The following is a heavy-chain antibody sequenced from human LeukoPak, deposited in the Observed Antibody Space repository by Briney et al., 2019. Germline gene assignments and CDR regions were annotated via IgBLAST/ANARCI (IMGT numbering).Heavy chain of an antibody. Sequence: SETLSLTCSVSGGSVTNNNEYWGWIRQPPGKGLEWIASISYSGSTYYNPSLKSRVTISVDKSKNQFSLKLSSVTAADTAVFYCARFPRGYSYGYYFDYWGQGTLVTVSS. CDR2: ISYSGST. CDR3: ARFPRGYSYGYYFDY. V-gene: IGHV4-39*07. D-gene: IGHD5-18*01. J-gene: IGHJ4*02. CDR1: GGSVTNNNEY.